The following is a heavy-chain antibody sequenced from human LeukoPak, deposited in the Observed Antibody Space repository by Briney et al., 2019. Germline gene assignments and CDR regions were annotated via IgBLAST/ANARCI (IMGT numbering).Heavy chain of an antibody. CDR2: IKQDGSEK. CDR3: ARDGVDIVATIQIFDY. CDR1: GVTFSSYW. J-gene: IGHJ4*03. Sequence: GGSLRLSCAASGVTFSSYWMSWVRQAPGKGLEWVANIKQDGSEKYYVDSVKGRFTISRDNAKNSLYLQMNSLRAEDTAVYYCARDGVDIVATIQIFDYWGQGTTVTVSS. D-gene: IGHD5-12*01. V-gene: IGHV3-7*01.